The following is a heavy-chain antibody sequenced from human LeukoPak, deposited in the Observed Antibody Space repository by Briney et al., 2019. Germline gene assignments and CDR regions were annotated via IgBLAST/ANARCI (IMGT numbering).Heavy chain of an antibody. V-gene: IGHV3-21*01. CDR2: ISGSYI. CDR1: GFTFSNYR. Sequence: PGGSLRLSCAASGFTFSNYRMNWVRQAQGKGLEWVSSISGSYIYYADSVKGRFTISRDTAKNSLYLQMNSLRAEDTAVYYCASLYGGNSDYWGQGTLVTVSS. CDR3: ASLYGGNSDY. D-gene: IGHD4-23*01. J-gene: IGHJ4*02.